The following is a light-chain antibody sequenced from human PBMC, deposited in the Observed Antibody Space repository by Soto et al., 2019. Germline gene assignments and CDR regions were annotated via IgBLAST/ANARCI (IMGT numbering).Light chain of an antibody. J-gene: IGLJ1*01. CDR2: GNS. Sequence: QSVLTQPPSVSGAPGQRVTISCTGSSSNIGAGYDVHWYQQLPGTAPKLLFYGNSNRPSGVPDRFSGSKSGTSASLAITGLQAEDEADYYCQSHDSSLSGYVFGIGTKVTVL. CDR1: SSNIGAGYD. V-gene: IGLV1-40*01. CDR3: QSHDSSLSGYV.